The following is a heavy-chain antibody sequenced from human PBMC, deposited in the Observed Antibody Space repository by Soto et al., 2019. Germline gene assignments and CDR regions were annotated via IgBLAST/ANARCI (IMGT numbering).Heavy chain of an antibody. D-gene: IGHD4-17*01. J-gene: IGHJ4*02. CDR3: ARGVYGGGRVSDY. Sequence: QVQLVQSGAEVKKPGASVRVSCKASGYTFTSYDINWVRQAAGQRLEWMGWMNPISGNTGYAEKFQGRVTMTRDTSISTAYMELSSLRTEDTGVYYCARGVYGGGRVSDYWGQGTRVTVSS. V-gene: IGHV1-8*01. CDR1: GYTFTSYD. CDR2: MNPISGNT.